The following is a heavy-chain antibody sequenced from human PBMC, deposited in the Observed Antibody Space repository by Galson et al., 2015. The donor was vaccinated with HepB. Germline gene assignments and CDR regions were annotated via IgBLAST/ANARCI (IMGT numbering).Heavy chain of an antibody. Sequence: SLRLSCAASGFTFSTYWMGWVRQAPGKGLDWVANINRDGSGRHHADSVKGRFTISRDNAKDSLYLEMNSLRVEDTAVYYCARGGVVEGMDVWGQGITVTVSS. D-gene: IGHD3-10*01. CDR1: GFTFSTYW. CDR3: ARGGVVEGMDV. V-gene: IGHV3-7*01. J-gene: IGHJ6*02. CDR2: INRDGSGR.